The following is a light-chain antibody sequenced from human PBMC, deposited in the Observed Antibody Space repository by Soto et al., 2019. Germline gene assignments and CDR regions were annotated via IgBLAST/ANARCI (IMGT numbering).Light chain of an antibody. V-gene: IGKV3-15*01. CDR1: QSVSSN. J-gene: IGKJ5*01. CDR2: GAS. CDR3: QQYNNWPPPIT. Sequence: EIIVTQSPATLSVSPGERATLSCRASQSVSSNLAWYQQKPGQAPRLLIYGASTRATAIPARFIGSRSGTDVILTISSLQSEDFAVYYCQQYNNWPPPITFGQGTRLEIK.